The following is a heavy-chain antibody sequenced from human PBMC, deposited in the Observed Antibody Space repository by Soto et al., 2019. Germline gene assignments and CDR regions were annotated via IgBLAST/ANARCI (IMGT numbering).Heavy chain of an antibody. V-gene: IGHV3-74*01. Sequence: GGSLRLSCAVSGFTFSAYWMHWVRQVPGKGLTRVSRISDDGSTATYADSVKGRFVISRDNAKNSLYLEMNTLRADDSGLYYCARGPRVSSTGTGAHWGRGTLVTVSS. J-gene: IGHJ4*02. D-gene: IGHD1-1*01. CDR2: ISDDGSTA. CDR1: GFTFSAYW. CDR3: ARGPRVSSTGTGAH.